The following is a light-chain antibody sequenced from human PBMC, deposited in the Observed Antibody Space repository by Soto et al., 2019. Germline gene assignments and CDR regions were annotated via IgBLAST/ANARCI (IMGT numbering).Light chain of an antibody. CDR3: SSYTTTITVA. CDR2: EVT. CDR1: SSDIGTYNY. Sequence: QAVVTQPASVSGSPGQSITISCTGTSSDIGTYNYVSWYQQHPGKAPKLIIYEVTNRPSGVSSRFSGSKSGNTASLTISGLQADDEADYYCSSYTTTITVAFGGGTKVTVL. V-gene: IGLV2-14*01. J-gene: IGLJ2*01.